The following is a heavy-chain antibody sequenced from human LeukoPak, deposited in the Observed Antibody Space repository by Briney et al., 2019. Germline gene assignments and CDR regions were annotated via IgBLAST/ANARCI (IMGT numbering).Heavy chain of an antibody. CDR2: IIPIFGTA. CDR1: GGAFSSYA. V-gene: IGHV1-69*05. CDR3: AVGFGELLLFDY. J-gene: IGHJ4*02. D-gene: IGHD3-10*01. Sequence: VASVKVSCKASGGAFSSYAISWVRQAPGQGLEWMGGIIPIFGTANYAQKFQGRVTITTDESTSTAYMELSSLRSEDTAVYYCAVGFGELLLFDYWGQGTLVTVSS.